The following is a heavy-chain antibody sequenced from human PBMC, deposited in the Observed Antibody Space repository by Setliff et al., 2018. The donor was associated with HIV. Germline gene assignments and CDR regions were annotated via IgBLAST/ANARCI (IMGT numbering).Heavy chain of an antibody. Sequence: LSLTCSVSGASISSFYWSWIRQSAGKGLEWVGRIYTGGRTNYNPSLKGRVTMSVDTSKNQFSLNLSSVTAADTAVYYCARDRMPMASWVPDKWGQGTLVTVS. V-gene: IGHV4-4*07. D-gene: IGHD2-2*01. CDR2: IYTGGRT. CDR1: GASISSFY. CDR3: ARDRMPMASWVPDK. J-gene: IGHJ4*02.